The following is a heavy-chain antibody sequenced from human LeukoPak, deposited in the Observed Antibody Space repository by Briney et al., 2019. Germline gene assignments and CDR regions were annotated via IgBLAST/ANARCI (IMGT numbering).Heavy chain of an antibody. CDR2: ISGSGGST. D-gene: IGHD2-2*01. J-gene: IGHJ4*02. CDR1: GFTFDDYA. V-gene: IGHV3-23*01. CDR3: AKEGGRYCSSTSCYKIH. Sequence: GRSLRLSCAASGFTFDDYAMHWVRQAPGKGLEWVSAISGSGGSTYYADSVKGRFTISRDNSKNTLYLQMNSLRAEDTAVYYCAKEGGRYCSSTSCYKIHWGQGTLVTVSS.